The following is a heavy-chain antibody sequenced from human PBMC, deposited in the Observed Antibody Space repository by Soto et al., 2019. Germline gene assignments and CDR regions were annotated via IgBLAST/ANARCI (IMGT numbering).Heavy chain of an antibody. CDR1: GGTFSSYT. CDR2: IIPILGIA. CDR3: ARGITQGIAAAGNAFDI. D-gene: IGHD6-13*01. Sequence: QVQLVQSGAEVKKPGSSVKVSCKASGGTFSSYTISWVRQAPGQGLEWMGRIIPILGIANYAQKFQGRVTITADKSTSTAYMELSSLRSEDTAVYYCARGITQGIAAAGNAFDIWGQGTMVTVSS. V-gene: IGHV1-69*02. J-gene: IGHJ3*02.